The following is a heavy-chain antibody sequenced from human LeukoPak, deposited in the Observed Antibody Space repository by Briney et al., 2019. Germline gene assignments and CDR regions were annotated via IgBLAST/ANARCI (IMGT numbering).Heavy chain of an antibody. CDR1: GGSISSYY. CDR2: IYTSGST. Sequence: SETLSLTCTVSGGSISSYYWSWIRQPAGKGLEWIGRIYTSGSTNYNPSLKSRVTMSVDTSKNQFSLKLSSVTAADTAVYYCARVDSSSWLDAFDLWGQGTMVTVSS. J-gene: IGHJ3*01. V-gene: IGHV4-4*07. D-gene: IGHD6-13*01. CDR3: ARVDSSSWLDAFDL.